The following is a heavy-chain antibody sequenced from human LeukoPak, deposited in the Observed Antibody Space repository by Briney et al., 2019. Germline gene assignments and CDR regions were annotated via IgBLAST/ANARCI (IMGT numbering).Heavy chain of an antibody. CDR1: GFTFSSYS. CDR2: ISSSSSTI. V-gene: IGHV3-48*04. CDR3: AKALQTKWRYDSSRY. Sequence: GGSLRLSCAASGFTFSSYSMNWVREAPGKGLEWVSYISSSSSTIYYADSVKGRFTISRDNAKNSLYLQMNSLRAEDTAVYYCAKALQTKWRYDSSRYWGQGTLVTVSS. D-gene: IGHD3-22*01. J-gene: IGHJ4*02.